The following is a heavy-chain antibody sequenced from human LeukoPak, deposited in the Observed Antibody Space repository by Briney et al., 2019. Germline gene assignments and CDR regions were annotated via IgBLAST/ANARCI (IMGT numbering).Heavy chain of an antibody. Sequence: RAGGSLRLSCAASGFTFSSYGMHWVRQAPGKGLEWAAFIRYDGSNKYYADSVKGRFTISRDNSKNTLYLQMNSLRAEDTAVYYCAKDGQTRYFDWLLPLDYWGQGTLVTVSS. CDR2: IRYDGSNK. J-gene: IGHJ4*02. CDR3: AKDGQTRYFDWLLPLDY. D-gene: IGHD3-9*01. CDR1: GFTFSSYG. V-gene: IGHV3-30*02.